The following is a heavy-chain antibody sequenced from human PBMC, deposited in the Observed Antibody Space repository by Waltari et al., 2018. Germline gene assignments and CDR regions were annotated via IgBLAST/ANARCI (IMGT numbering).Heavy chain of an antibody. CDR1: GSSITSKY. Sequence: QVQLQESGPGLVKPSETLSLTCTVSGSSITSKYCNWVRQGAGKGLEWIARTHSSGPTEHNPSLKRRVTMSLDTSKHQFSLDVRSVTAADTAVYYCARGTYGGGFDYWGQGILVTVSS. CDR2: THSSGPT. V-gene: IGHV4-4*07. J-gene: IGHJ4*02. CDR3: ARGTYGGGFDY. D-gene: IGHD2-15*01.